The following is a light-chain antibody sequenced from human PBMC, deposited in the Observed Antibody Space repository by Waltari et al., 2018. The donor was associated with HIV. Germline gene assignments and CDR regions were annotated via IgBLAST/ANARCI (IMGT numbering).Light chain of an antibody. J-gene: IGKJ3*01. CDR3: QQRRNWPRVT. CDR2: DAS. CDR1: ESVGTY. V-gene: IGKV3-11*01. Sequence: EIVLTQSPATLSSSPGQKVILSCRASESVGTYLAWYQHKRGQAPRLLIYDASNRAIGTPPRFSGVGSGTDFTLTISGLETEDFAVYYCQQRRNWPRVTFGHG.